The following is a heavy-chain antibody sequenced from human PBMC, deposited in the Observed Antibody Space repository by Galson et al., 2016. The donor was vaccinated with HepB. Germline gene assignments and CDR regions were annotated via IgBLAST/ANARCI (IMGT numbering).Heavy chain of an antibody. Sequence: TLSLTCNVSSGSISTGGYYWSWIRQYPGKGLEWIGHIYYSGSTSYNPSLKSQLSISVDTSKNQFSLNLSSVTVADTAVYFCARRVSGYFNSWGQGTLVTVSS. CDR3: ARRVSGYFNS. D-gene: IGHD3-22*01. J-gene: IGHJ5*01. CDR1: SGSISTGGYY. CDR2: IYYSGST. V-gene: IGHV4-31*01.